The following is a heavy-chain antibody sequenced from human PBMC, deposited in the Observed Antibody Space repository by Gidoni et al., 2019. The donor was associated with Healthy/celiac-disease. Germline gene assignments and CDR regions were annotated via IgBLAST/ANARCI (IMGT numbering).Heavy chain of an antibody. D-gene: IGHD2-15*01. CDR2: ISGSGGST. CDR1: GFTFSSYA. V-gene: IGHV3-23*04. Sequence: EVQLVESGGGLVQPGGSLRLSCAASGFTFSSYAMSWVRQAPGKGLEWVSAISGSGGSTYYADSVKGRFTISRDNSKNTLYLQMNSLRAEDTAVYYCARRGGYCSGGSCRYYYYYYMDVWGKGTTVTVSS. J-gene: IGHJ6*03. CDR3: ARRGGYCSGGSCRYYYYYYMDV.